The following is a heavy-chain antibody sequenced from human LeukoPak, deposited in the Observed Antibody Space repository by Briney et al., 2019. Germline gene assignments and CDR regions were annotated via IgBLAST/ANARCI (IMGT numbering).Heavy chain of an antibody. V-gene: IGHV3-7*01. CDR3: ASDVGGVIVSSDL. CDR2: IKQDGSEK. J-gene: IGHJ4*02. Sequence: PGGSLRLSCAASGFTFSSYWMSWVRQAPGKGLEWVANIKQDGSEKYYVDSVKGRFTISRDNAKNSLYLQMNSLRAEDTAVYYCASDVGGVIVSSDLGGQGNLVTVSS. D-gene: IGHD3-16*02. CDR1: GFTFSSYW.